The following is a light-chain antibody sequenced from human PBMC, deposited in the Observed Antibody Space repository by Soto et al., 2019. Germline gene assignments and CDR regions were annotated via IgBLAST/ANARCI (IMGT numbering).Light chain of an antibody. V-gene: IGKV1-5*01. Sequence: DIPMTQSPSTLSASVGDRVTITCRASQSISNWLAWYQQKPGNAPNLLIYDASTLIRGVPSRFSGSGSGTEFTLTISSLQPDDFASYYCQQYNSYWTFGQGTKVEIK. CDR3: QQYNSYWT. J-gene: IGKJ1*01. CDR2: DAS. CDR1: QSISNW.